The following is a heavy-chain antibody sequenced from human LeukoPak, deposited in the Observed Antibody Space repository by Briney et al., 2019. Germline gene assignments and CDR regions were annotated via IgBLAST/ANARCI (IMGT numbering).Heavy chain of an antibody. CDR1: GGSISSYY. Sequence: SETLSLTCTVSGGSISSYYWNWIRQSPGKGLERIGLIYYTGSANYNPSLKSRVTISVDTSKNQFSLKLSSVTAADTAVYYCARDVEFRYGGYEVGTFDIWGQGTLVTVSS. J-gene: IGHJ3*02. V-gene: IGHV4-59*01. CDR2: IYYTGSA. CDR3: ARDVEFRYGGYEVGTFDI. D-gene: IGHD5-12*01.